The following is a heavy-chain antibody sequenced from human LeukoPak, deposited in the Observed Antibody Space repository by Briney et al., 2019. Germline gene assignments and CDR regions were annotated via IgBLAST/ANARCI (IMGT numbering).Heavy chain of an antibody. V-gene: IGHV1-18*01. CDR1: GYTFTSYG. D-gene: IGHD3-9*01. J-gene: IGHJ4*02. CDR3: ARGYDILTGYYAFDY. Sequence: AASVKVSCKASGYTFTSYGISWVRQAPGQGLEWMGWISAYNGDTNYAQKLQGRVTMTTDTSTSTAYMELRSLRSDDTAVYYCARGYDILTGYYAFDYWGQGTLVTVSS. CDR2: ISAYNGDT.